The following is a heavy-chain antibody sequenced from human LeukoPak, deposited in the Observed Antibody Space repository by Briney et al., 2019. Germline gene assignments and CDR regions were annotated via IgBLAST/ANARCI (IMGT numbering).Heavy chain of an antibody. D-gene: IGHD5-18*01. J-gene: IGHJ4*02. V-gene: IGHV3-7*05. CDR2: IKEDGSEK. CDR3: ARDDRYTSWN. Sequence: PGGSLRLSCAASGFPFSSYWMSWVRQTLGKGLEWVANIKEDGSEKYYVDSVKGRFTISRDNAKSSLYLQMNSLRAEDTAVYYCARDDRYTSWNWGQGTLVTVSS. CDR1: GFPFSSYW.